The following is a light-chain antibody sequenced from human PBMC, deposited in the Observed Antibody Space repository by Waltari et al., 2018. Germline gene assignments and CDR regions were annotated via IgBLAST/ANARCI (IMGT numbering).Light chain of an antibody. J-gene: IGKJ4*01. CDR2: AAS. Sequence: DTQLTQSPSSLSASVGDRVTITCRPIHTITTTLNWYHQKPGKPPKVLIFAASTLQRGVPSRFSGTGSETYFTLTIRSLQHAEFATYYCRKSYEPPLTFGGGTRVEIK. V-gene: IGKV1-39*01. CDR1: HTITTT. CDR3: RKSYEPPLT.